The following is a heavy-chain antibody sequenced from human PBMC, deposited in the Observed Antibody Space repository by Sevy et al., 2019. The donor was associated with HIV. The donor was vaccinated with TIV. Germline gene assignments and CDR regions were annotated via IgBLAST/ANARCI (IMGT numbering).Heavy chain of an antibody. D-gene: IGHD6-6*01. CDR3: ARDQAESSSTGGLDS. J-gene: IGHJ4*02. CDR1: GASVSSGSFF. V-gene: IGHV4-61*01. CDR2: IYYSGST. Sequence: SETLSLTCSVSGASVSSGSFFWTWTRQAPGKGLEWIGYIYYSGSTNYNPSLKSRVTFSVDTSKNQFSLKLRSVTAADTAVYYCARDQAESSSTGGLDSWGPGALVTVSS.